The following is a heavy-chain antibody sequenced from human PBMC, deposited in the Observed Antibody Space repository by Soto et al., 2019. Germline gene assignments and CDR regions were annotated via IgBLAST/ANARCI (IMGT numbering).Heavy chain of an antibody. D-gene: IGHD6-13*01. CDR3: ARVLSTAAVDY. V-gene: IGHV4-31*03. CDR1: GGSIRSGGYY. J-gene: IGHJ4*02. Sequence: QVQLQESGPGLGKPSQTLSLSCTVSGGSIRSGGYYWTWIRQHPGKGLEWIGYTYYSGYTNYNPSLKSRVTISVDASKNQFSVKLSSVTAADTAVYYCARVLSTAAVDYWGQGTLVTVSS. CDR2: TYYSGYT.